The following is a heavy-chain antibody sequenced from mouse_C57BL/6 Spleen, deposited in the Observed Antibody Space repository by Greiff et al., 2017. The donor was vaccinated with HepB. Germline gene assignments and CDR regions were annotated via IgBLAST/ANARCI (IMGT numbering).Heavy chain of an antibody. V-gene: IGHV1-80*01. Sequence: QVQLKQSGAELVKPGASVKISCKASGYAFSSYWMNWVKQRPGKGLEWIGQIYPGDGDTNYNGKFKGKATLTADKSSSTAYMQLSSLTSEDSAVYFCARGAYYSAHYYAMDYWGQGTSVTVSS. CDR1: GYAFSSYW. J-gene: IGHJ4*01. CDR3: ARGAYYSAHYYAMDY. CDR2: IYPGDGDT. D-gene: IGHD2-12*01.